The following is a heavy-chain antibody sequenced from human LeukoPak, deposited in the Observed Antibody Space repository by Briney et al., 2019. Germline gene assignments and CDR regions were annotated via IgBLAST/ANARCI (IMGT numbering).Heavy chain of an antibody. J-gene: IGHJ3*02. CDR3: ARRGVDSSGYNDAFDI. D-gene: IGHD3-22*01. CDR1: GYRFTNYW. V-gene: IGHV5-51*01. CDR2: IYPADSDT. Sequence: GESLKISCKGSGYRFTNYWIGWVRQKPGKGLEWMGIIYPADSDTTYSPSFQGQVTISADKSISTAYLQWSSLKASDTAMYYCARRGVDSSGYNDAFDIWGQGTMVTVSS.